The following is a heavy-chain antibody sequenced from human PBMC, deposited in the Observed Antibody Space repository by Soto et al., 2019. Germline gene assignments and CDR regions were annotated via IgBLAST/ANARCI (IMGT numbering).Heavy chain of an antibody. V-gene: IGHV4-31*03. J-gene: IGHJ5*02. CDR3: ARDGPSPYDSSGSNWFDP. CDR2: IYYSGST. D-gene: IGHD3-22*01. Sequence: QVQLQESGPGLVKPSQTLSLTCTVSGGSISSGGYYWSWIRQHPGKGLEWIGYIYYSGSTYYNPSLNTRVTIPVHTSKTQFSLKLSSVTAADTAVYYCARDGPSPYDSSGSNWFDPWGKGTLVTVSS. CDR1: GGSISSGGYY.